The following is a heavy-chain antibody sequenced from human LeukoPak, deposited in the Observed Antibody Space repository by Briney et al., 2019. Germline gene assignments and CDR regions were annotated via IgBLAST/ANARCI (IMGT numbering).Heavy chain of an antibody. CDR3: ARVSALRYFDWFDY. V-gene: IGHV4-34*01. Sequence: SETLSLTCAVYGGSFSGYYWSWIRQPPGKGLEWVGEINHSGSTNYTPSLKSRVTISVDTSKNQFSLKLSSVTAADTAVYYCARVSALRYFDWFDYWGQGTLVTVSS. CDR1: GGSFSGYY. J-gene: IGHJ4*02. D-gene: IGHD3-9*01. CDR2: INHSGST.